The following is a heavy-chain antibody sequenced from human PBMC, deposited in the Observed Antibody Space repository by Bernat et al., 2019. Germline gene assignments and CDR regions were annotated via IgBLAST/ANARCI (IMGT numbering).Heavy chain of an antibody. CDR1: GFTFSSYG. CDR3: ARSIAARKNYYYYGMDV. V-gene: IGHV3-30*03. D-gene: IGHD6-6*01. J-gene: IGHJ6*02. Sequence: QVQLVESGGGVVQPGRSLRLSCAASGFTFSSYGMHWVRQAPGKGLEWVAVISYDGSNKYYADSVKGRFTISRDNSKNTLYLQMNSLRAEDTAVYYCARSIAARKNYYYYGMDVWGQGTTVTVSS. CDR2: ISYDGSNK.